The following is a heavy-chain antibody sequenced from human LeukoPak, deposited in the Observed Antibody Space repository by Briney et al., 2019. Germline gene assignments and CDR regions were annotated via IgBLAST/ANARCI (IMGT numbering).Heavy chain of an antibody. D-gene: IGHD1-26*01. Sequence: SVQVSCKASGGTFSSYAISWVRQAPGQGLEWMGGIIPIFGTANYAQRFQGRVTITTDESTSTAYMERSSLRSEDTAVYYCARNTLRIVGARGSTANFDYWGQGTLVTVSS. J-gene: IGHJ4*02. V-gene: IGHV1-69*05. CDR3: ARNTLRIVGARGSTANFDY. CDR2: IIPIFGTA. CDR1: GGTFSSYA.